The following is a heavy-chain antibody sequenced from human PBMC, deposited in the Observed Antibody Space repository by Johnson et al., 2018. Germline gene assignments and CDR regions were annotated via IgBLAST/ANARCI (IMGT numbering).Heavy chain of an antibody. CDR3: AGGGDFWSTYQHYYYYYMDV. J-gene: IGHJ6*03. D-gene: IGHD3-3*01. CDR1: GGSISYYY. V-gene: IGHV4-59*01. CDR2: IFYTGST. Sequence: QVQLQESGPGLVKPSETLSLTCTVSGGSISYYYWSWIRQPPGKGLEWIAYIFYTGSTNYNPSLKSRVTTSVDTSKNQVSLKLCPVTAAATAGYYCAGGGDFWSTYQHYYYYYMDVWGKGTTVTVSS.